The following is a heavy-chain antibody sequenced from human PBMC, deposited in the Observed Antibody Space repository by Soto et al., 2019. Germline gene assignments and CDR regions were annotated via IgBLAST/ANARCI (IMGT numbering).Heavy chain of an antibody. V-gene: IGHV3-23*01. Sequence: GGSLRLSCAASGFTFSSYAMSWVRQAPGKGLEWVSAISGSGGSTYYADSVKGRFTISRDNSKNTLYLQMNSLRAEDTAVYYCAKKYSYGSGSYLFHFDYWGEGTLVTVSS. CDR3: AKKYSYGSGSYLFHFDY. CDR1: GFTFSSYA. CDR2: ISGSGGST. J-gene: IGHJ4*02. D-gene: IGHD3-10*01.